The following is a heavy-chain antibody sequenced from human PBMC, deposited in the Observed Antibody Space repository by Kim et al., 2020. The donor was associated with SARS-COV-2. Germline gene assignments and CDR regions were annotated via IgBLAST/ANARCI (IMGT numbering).Heavy chain of an antibody. D-gene: IGHD6-13*01. CDR1: GGSFSGYY. CDR2: INHSGST. CDR3: ARGNRPRIAAAGTPFDY. V-gene: IGHV4-34*01. J-gene: IGHJ4*02. Sequence: SETLSLTCAVYGGSFSGYYWSWIRQPPGKGLEWIGEINHSGSTNYNPSLKSRVTISVDTSKNQFSLKLSSVTAADTAVYYCARGNRPRIAAAGTPFDYWGQGTLVTVSS.